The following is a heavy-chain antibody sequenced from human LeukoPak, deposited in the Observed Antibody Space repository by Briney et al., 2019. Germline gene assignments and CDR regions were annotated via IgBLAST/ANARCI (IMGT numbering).Heavy chain of an antibody. V-gene: IGHV3-23*01. J-gene: IGHJ6*02. CDR1: GFIFSNYA. CDR2: ISGSGGST. CDR3: ASYYGRNYYYYYGMDV. Sequence: GGSLRLSCAASGFIFSNYAMSWVRQAPGKGLEWVSAISGSGGSTYYADSVKGRFTISRDNSKNTLYLQMNSLRAEDTAVYYCASYYGRNYYYYYGMDVWGQGTTVTVSS. D-gene: IGHD3-10*01.